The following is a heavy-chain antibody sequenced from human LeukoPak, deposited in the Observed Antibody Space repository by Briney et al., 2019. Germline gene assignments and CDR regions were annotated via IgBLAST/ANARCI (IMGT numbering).Heavy chain of an antibody. CDR1: GFTFRSYS. J-gene: IGHJ5*02. D-gene: IGHD3-22*01. Sequence: GGSLRLSCAASGFTFRSYSMNWVRQAPGKGLEWVSSISSSSSYIYYADSVKGRFTISRDNAKNSLYLQMNSLRAEDTAVYYCARAKVGKGGSSGYYNWFDPWGQGTLVTVSS. CDR2: ISSSSSYI. CDR3: ARAKVGKGGSSGYYNWFDP. V-gene: IGHV3-21*01.